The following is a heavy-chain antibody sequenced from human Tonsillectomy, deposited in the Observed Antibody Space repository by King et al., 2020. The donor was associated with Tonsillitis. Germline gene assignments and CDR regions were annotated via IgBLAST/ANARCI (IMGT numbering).Heavy chain of an antibody. D-gene: IGHD6-13*01. CDR2: INPSGSST. Sequence: VQLVESGAEVKKPGASVKVSCKASGYTFTSYYMHWVRQAPGQGLEWVGIINPSGSSTSFAQKFQGRVTMTRDTTTSTVYMGLSSLRSEDTAVYYCARGIPAGTDFDYWGQGTLVTVSS. V-gene: IGHV1-46*01. J-gene: IGHJ4*02. CDR1: GYTFTSYY. CDR3: ARGIPAGTDFDY.